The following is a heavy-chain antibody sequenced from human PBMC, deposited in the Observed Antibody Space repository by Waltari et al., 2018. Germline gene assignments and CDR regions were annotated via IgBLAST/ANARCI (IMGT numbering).Heavy chain of an antibody. CDR3: ARSSVLAQLVPPTLDY. CDR2: MYHSVLT. Sequence: QLQLQESGSGLVKPSQTLSLTCAVSGDSISSGGYSWSWIRQPPGKGLEWIGYMYHSVLTYNNPSLKGRVTISLYRSKYHFSLRLISLTAADTALYYCARSSVLAQLVPPTLDYWGQGTLVTVSS. V-gene: IGHV4-30-2*01. D-gene: IGHD6-6*01. J-gene: IGHJ4*02. CDR1: GDSISSGGYS.